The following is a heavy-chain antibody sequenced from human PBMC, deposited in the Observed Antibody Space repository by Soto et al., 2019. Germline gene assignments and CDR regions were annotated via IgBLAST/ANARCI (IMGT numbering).Heavy chain of an antibody. CDR2: ISYDGSNK. D-gene: IGHD3-22*01. CDR1: GFTFSSYG. V-gene: IGHV3-30*18. J-gene: IGHJ6*02. CDR3: AKAIYYDSSEDYYYYYGMDV. Sequence: QVQLVESGGGVVQPGRSLRLSCAASGFTFSSYGMHWVRQAAGKGLEWVAVISYDGSNKYYADSVKGRFTISRDNSKNTLYLQMNSLRAEDAAVYYCAKAIYYDSSEDYYYYYGMDVWGQGTTVTVSS.